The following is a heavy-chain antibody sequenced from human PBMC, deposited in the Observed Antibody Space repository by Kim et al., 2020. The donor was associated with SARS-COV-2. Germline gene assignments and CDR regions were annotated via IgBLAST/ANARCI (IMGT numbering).Heavy chain of an antibody. Sequence: GGSLRLSCAASGFTFSSYGMHWVRQAPGKGLEWVAVISYDGSNKYYADSVKGRFPISRDNSKNTLYLQMNSLRAEDTAVYYCAKSGVATIRSYYYYYGMDVWGQGTTVTVSS. J-gene: IGHJ6*02. V-gene: IGHV3-30*18. CDR1: GFTFSSYG. CDR3: AKSGVATIRSYYYYYGMDV. CDR2: ISYDGSNK. D-gene: IGHD5-12*01.